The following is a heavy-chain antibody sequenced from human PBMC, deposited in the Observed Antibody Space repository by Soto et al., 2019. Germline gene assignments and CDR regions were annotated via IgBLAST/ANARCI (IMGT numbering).Heavy chain of an antibody. CDR2: LVPVFGTA. CDR1: GGTFSSLA. Sequence: QVQLVQSGAEVKKPGSSVKVSCKASGGTFSSLAISWVRQAPGQGLEWMGGLVPVFGTANYAQKFQDRVTITADKATSTSYMELSSLRSEDTADYYCARRPGGFDYWGQGTLVTVSS. CDR3: ARRPGGFDY. V-gene: IGHV1-69*06. J-gene: IGHJ4*02. D-gene: IGHD3-10*01.